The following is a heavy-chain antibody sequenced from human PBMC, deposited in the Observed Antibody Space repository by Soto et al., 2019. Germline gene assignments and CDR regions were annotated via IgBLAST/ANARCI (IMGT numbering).Heavy chain of an antibody. V-gene: IGHV2-26*01. Sequence: SGPTLVNPTETLTLTCTVSGFSLSNARMGVSWIRQPPGKALEWLAHIFSNDEKSYSTSLKSRLTISKDTSKSQVVLTVTNMDPVDTATYYCARILLGYCSSTSCQNWFDPWGQGTLVTVSS. CDR2: IFSNDEK. J-gene: IGHJ5*02. CDR1: GFSLSNARMG. D-gene: IGHD2-2*01. CDR3: ARILLGYCSSTSCQNWFDP.